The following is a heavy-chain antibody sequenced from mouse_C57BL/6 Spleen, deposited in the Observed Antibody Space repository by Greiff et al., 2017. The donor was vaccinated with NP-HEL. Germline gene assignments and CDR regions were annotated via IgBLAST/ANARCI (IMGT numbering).Heavy chain of an antibody. CDR1: GYTFTSYW. J-gene: IGHJ1*03. D-gene: IGHD2-4*01. CDR2: IDPSDSET. Sequence: QVQLQQPGAELVRPGSSVKLSCKASGYTFTSYWMHWVKQRPIQGLEWIGNIDPSDSETHYNQKFKDKATLTVDKSSSTAYMQLSSLTSEDSAVYYCARGGGDYDYDVGYFDVWGTGTTVTVSS. V-gene: IGHV1-52*01. CDR3: ARGGGDYDYDVGYFDV.